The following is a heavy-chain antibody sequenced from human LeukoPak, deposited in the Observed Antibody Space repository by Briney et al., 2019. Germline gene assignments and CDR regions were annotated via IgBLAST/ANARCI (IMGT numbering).Heavy chain of an antibody. J-gene: IGHJ3*02. CDR1: GFTFSSYW. D-gene: IGHD2-2*01. CDR2: INSDGSST. Sequence: GGSLRLSCAASGFTFSSYWMHWVRQAPGKGLVWVSRINSDGSSTSYADSVKGRFTISRDNTKNSLFLQMNSLRAEDTALYYCAKDILSHCGTNCYGAFHIWGQGTMVTVST. CDR3: AKDILSHCGTNCYGAFHI. V-gene: IGHV3-74*01.